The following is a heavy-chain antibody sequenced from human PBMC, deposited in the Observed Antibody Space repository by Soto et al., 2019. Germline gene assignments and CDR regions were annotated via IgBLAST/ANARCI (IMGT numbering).Heavy chain of an antibody. CDR2: ISSTSSYL. V-gene: IGHV3-21*01. J-gene: IGHJ4*02. D-gene: IGHD2-15*01. CDR1: GLDFSTYS. Sequence: EVRLVESGGGLVKPGGSLRLSCEGTGLDFSTYSMNWVRQAPGKGLEWVSSISSTSSYLYYADSVKGRFTVSRDNDKNSLYLEMNSLRAEDTAIYFCARDDLVVQRDNFDFWGQGTPVTVSS. CDR3: ARDDLVVQRDNFDF.